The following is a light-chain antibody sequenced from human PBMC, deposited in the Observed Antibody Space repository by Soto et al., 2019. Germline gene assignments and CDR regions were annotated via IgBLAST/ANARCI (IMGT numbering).Light chain of an antibody. V-gene: IGKV3-15*01. Sequence: EIVMAQSPATLSASPGEGVTLSCRASQGVPSRIAWYQHKPGQAPRLLIYGASTRATGVPDRFSGTGSGTDFTLTISSLKSEDYAIYYCQQYKSWPRNTFGQGTRLEIK. J-gene: IGKJ5*01. CDR1: QGVPSR. CDR2: GAS. CDR3: QQYKSWPRNT.